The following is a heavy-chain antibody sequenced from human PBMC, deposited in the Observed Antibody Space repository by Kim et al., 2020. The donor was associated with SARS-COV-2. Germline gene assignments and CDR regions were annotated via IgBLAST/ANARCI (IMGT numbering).Heavy chain of an antibody. CDR2: IYYSGST. V-gene: IGHV4-30-4*01. CDR1: GGSISSGDYY. D-gene: IGHD3-10*01. J-gene: IGHJ3*02. Sequence: SETLSLTCTVSGGSISSGDYYWSWIRQPPGKGLEWIGYIYYSGSTYYNPSLKSRVTISVDTSKNQFSLKLSSVTAADTAVYYCAREGSGFEVRGPRGAFDIWGQGTMVTVSS. CDR3: AREGSGFEVRGPRGAFDI.